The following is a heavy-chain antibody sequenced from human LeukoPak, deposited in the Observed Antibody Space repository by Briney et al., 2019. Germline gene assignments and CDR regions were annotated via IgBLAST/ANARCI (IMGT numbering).Heavy chain of an antibody. J-gene: IGHJ2*01. D-gene: IGHD4-17*01. CDR1: GGSISSGGYY. V-gene: IGHV4-31*03. CDR2: TYYSGST. CDR3: AREEPYGDYGRYFDL. Sequence: SQTLSLTCTVSGGSISSGGYYWSWIRQHPGKGLEWIVYTYYSGSTYYNPSLKSRVTISVDTSKNQFSLKLSSVTAADTAVYYCAREEPYGDYGRYFDLWGRGTLVTVSS.